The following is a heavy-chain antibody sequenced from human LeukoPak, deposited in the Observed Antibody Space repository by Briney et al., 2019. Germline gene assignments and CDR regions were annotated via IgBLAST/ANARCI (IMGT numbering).Heavy chain of an antibody. D-gene: IGHD3-10*01. V-gene: IGHV3-23*01. CDR3: AKPPGHYYGSGSPFDV. CDR2: ISSSGGST. CDR1: GFTFSSYA. Sequence: GGSLRLSCAASGFTFSSYAMSWARQAPGKGLEWVSGISSSGGSTYYADSVKGRFTISRDNSKNTLYLQMNSLRAEDTAVYYCAKPPGHYYGSGSPFDVWGQGTTVTVSS. J-gene: IGHJ6*02.